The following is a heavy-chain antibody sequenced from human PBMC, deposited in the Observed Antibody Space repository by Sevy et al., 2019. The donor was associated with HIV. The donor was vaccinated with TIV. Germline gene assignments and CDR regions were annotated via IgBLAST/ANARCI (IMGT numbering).Heavy chain of an antibody. CDR3: TIGMGATMPYDAFDI. CDR1: GFTFSNAW. V-gene: IGHV3-15*01. CDR2: IKSKTDGGTT. J-gene: IGHJ3*02. D-gene: IGHD5-12*01. Sequence: GGSLRLSCAASGFTFSNAWMSWVRQAPGKGLEWVGRIKSKTDGGTTDYAAPVKGRVTISRDDSKSTLYLQMNSLKTEDTAVYYCTIGMGATMPYDAFDIWGQGTMVTVSS.